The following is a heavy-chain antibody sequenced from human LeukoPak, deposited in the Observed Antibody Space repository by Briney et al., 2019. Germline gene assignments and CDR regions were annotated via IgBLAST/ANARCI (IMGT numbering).Heavy chain of an antibody. Sequence: SVKVSCKASGGTFSSYAISWVRQAPGQGLEWMGGIIPIFGTANYAQKFQGRVTMTEDTSTDTAYMELSSLRSEDTAVYYCATAPKPYSSGWYWGYWGQGTLVTVSS. J-gene: IGHJ4*02. CDR2: IIPIFGTA. V-gene: IGHV1-69*06. CDR1: GGTFSSYA. CDR3: ATAPKPYSSGWYWGY. D-gene: IGHD6-19*01.